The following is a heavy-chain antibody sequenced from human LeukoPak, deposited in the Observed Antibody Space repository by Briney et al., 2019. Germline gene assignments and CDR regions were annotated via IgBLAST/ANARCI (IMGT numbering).Heavy chain of an antibody. D-gene: IGHD2-2*02. V-gene: IGHV1-8*01. CDR2: MNPNSGNT. Sequence: GASVKVSCKASGYTFTSYDINWVRQATGQGLEWMGWMNPNSGNTGYAQKFQGRVTMIRNTSISTAYMELSSLRSEDTAVYYCARGVANQLLYPPYFDYWGQGTLVTVSS. J-gene: IGHJ4*02. CDR3: ARGVANQLLYPPYFDY. CDR1: GYTFTSYD.